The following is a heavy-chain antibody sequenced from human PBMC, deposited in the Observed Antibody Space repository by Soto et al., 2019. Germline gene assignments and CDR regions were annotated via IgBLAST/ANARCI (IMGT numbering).Heavy chain of an antibody. CDR1: LSTTGLC. V-gene: IGHV2-5*02. J-gene: IGHJ2*01. Sequence: LSTTGLCVGWIRQPPGKALEWLALIYRDDDKHFRPSLKSRLTITKDSSKNQVVLKMTNMEPVDTATYFCAQRRFYFFFQAEDGIRDL. CDR3: AQRRFYFFFQAEDGIRDL. CDR2: IYRDDDK. D-gene: IGHD3-3*01.